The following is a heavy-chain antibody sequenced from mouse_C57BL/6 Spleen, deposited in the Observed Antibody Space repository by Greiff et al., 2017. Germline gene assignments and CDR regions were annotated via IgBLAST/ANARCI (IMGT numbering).Heavy chain of an antibody. CDR3: ARGEFITTVVATRDFDG. D-gene: IGHD1-1*01. Sequence: QVQLQQSGAELVMPGASVKLSCKASGYTFTSYWMHWVKQRPGQGLEWIGEIDPSDSYTNYNQKFKGKSPLTVDKSSSTAYMQLSSLTSEDSAVYDCARGEFITTVVATRDFDGWGTGTTVTVAS. J-gene: IGHJ1*03. CDR2: IDPSDSYT. CDR1: GYTFTSYW. V-gene: IGHV1-69*01.